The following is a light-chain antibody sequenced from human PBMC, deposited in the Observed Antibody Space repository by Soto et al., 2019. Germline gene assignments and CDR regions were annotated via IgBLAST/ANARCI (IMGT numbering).Light chain of an antibody. Sequence: EIVVTQSPGTLSLSPGERATLSCRASQSLSSNYLAWHQQKTGQAPRLLIYGASSRATGIPDRLSGRGSGTDFTLTITRLEPEDFAVYYCQQYDTSPRTFGQGTKVEIK. J-gene: IGKJ1*01. CDR2: GAS. V-gene: IGKV3-20*01. CDR1: QSLSSNY. CDR3: QQYDTSPRT.